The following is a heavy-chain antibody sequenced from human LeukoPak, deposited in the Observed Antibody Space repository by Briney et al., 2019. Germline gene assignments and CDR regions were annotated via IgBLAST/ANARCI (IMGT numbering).Heavy chain of an antibody. J-gene: IGHJ3*02. Sequence: ASVKVSCKASGYTFTGYYMHWVRQAPGQGLEWMGWINPNSGGTNYAQKFQGRVTMTRDTSISTAYMELSRLRSDDTALYYCAREIHYDSSGQRSLHAFDIWGQGTMVTVSS. CDR1: GYTFTGYY. CDR2: INPNSGGT. D-gene: IGHD3-22*01. CDR3: AREIHYDSSGQRSLHAFDI. V-gene: IGHV1-2*02.